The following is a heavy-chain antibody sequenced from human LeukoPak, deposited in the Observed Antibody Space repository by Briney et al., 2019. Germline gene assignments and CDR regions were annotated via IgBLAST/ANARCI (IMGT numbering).Heavy chain of an antibody. V-gene: IGHV4-4*07. D-gene: IGHD3-22*01. CDR3: ARSGRGYYDSSGYYTALDY. J-gene: IGHJ4*02. Sequence: PSGTLSLTCTVSGGSINNDYWSWMRQPAGKGLEWIGRIYTSGSTNYNPSLKSRVTMSVDTSKNQFSLKLSSVTAADTAVYYCARSGRGYYDSSGYYTALDYWGQGTLVTVSS. CDR1: GGSINNDY. CDR2: IYTSGST.